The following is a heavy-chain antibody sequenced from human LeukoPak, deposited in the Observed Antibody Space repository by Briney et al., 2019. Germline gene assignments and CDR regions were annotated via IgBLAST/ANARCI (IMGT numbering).Heavy chain of an antibody. CDR3: VKGRGYGMDV. CDR1: GFTFNDYA. CDR2: ISWNSGNM. V-gene: IGHV3-9*01. Sequence: PGRSLRLSCAASGFTFNDYAMHWVRQTPGKGLEWVSGISWNSGNMGYVDSVKGRFTISRDNAKNSLYLQMNSLRVEDTAFYYCVKGRGYGMDVWGQGTTVTV. J-gene: IGHJ6*02.